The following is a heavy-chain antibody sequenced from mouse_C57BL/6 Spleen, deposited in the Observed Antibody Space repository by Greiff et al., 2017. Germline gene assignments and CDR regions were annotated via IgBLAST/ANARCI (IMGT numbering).Heavy chain of an antibody. Sequence: EVQLVESGEGLVKPGGSLKLSCAASGFTFSSYAMSWVRQTPEKRLEWVAYISSGGDYIYYADTVKGRFTISRDNARNTLYLQMSRLKSEDTAMYYCTRDDYGSTSDGPFDYWGQGTTLTVSS. J-gene: IGHJ2*01. CDR3: TRDDYGSTSDGPFDY. D-gene: IGHD1-1*01. CDR1: GFTFSSYA. CDR2: ISSGGDYI. V-gene: IGHV5-9-1*02.